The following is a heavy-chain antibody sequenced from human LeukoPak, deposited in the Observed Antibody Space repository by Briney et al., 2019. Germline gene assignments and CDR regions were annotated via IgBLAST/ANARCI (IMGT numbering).Heavy chain of an antibody. CDR2: IKEDGSDR. V-gene: IGHV3-7*01. J-gene: IGHJ3*02. CDR1: GFTFSNYW. Sequence: GGSLRLSCAASGFTFSNYWMTWVRQVPGKGLEWVASIKEDGSDRYNVDSVKGRFTISRDNAKNSLSLQMSSPRAEDTAVYYCASTLTFDSWGLGIMVTVSS. CDR3: ASTLTFDS.